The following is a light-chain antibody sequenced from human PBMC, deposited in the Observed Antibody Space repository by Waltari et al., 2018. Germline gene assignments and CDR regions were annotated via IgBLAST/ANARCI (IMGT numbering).Light chain of an antibody. Sequence: ETVVTQSPATLSMSPGERATLSCRTSQSIGSSLAWYQQRPGQAPRLLIYRASTRATGIPDSFSGSGSETEFTLTIGSLQSEDVAVYYCQQYNNWPPGTFGQGTRLEI. J-gene: IGKJ1*01. V-gene: IGKV3-15*01. CDR1: QSIGSS. CDR3: QQYNNWPPGT. CDR2: RAS.